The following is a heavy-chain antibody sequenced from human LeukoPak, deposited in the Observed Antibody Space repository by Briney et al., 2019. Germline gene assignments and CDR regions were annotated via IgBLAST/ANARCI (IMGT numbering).Heavy chain of an antibody. V-gene: IGHV3-23*01. CDR2: ISGSGGST. Sequence: GGSLRLSCAASGFTFSSYAMTWVRQAPGKGLEWVSSISGSGGSTYYADSMKGRFTISRDHAKNSLYLQMNSLRAEDTAVYYCARLSGNYLSYYFDYWGQGTLVTVSS. D-gene: IGHD1-26*01. CDR3: ARLSGNYLSYYFDY. CDR1: GFTFSSYA. J-gene: IGHJ4*02.